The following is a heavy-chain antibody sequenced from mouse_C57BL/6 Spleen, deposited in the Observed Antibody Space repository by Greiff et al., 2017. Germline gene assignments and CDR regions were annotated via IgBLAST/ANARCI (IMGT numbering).Heavy chain of an antibody. CDR1: GFTFSSYA. CDR2: ISDGGSYT. CDR3: ARRERLTGSGFAY. Sequence: DVHLVESGGGLVKPGGSLKLSCAASGFTFSSYAMSWVRQTPEKRLEWVATISDGGSYTYYPDNVKGRFTISRDNAKNNLYLQMSHLKSEDTAMYYCARRERLTGSGFAYWGQGTLVTVSA. J-gene: IGHJ3*01. D-gene: IGHD4-1*01. V-gene: IGHV5-4*01.